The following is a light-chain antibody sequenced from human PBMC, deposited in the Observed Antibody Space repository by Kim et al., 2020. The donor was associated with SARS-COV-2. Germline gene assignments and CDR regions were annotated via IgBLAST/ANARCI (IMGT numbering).Light chain of an antibody. CDR1: QSVSSN. Sequence: EIVMTQSPATLSVSPGERATLSCRASQSVSSNLAWYQQKPGQAPRLLIYGASTRATGIPGRFSGSGSGTDFTLTISSLQSEDFAVYYCQQYSHWPLTFGGGTKVDIK. V-gene: IGKV3-15*01. CDR2: GAS. CDR3: QQYSHWPLT. J-gene: IGKJ4*01.